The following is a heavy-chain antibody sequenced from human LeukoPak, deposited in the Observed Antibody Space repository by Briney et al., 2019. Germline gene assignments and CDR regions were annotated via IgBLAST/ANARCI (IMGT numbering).Heavy chain of an antibody. CDR1: GYTFTGYY. V-gene: IGHV1-2*04. CDR3: ARSGFGEDGAFDI. J-gene: IGHJ3*02. CDR2: INPNSGGT. Sequence: ASVKVSCKASGYTFTGYYMHWVRQAPGQGLEWMGWINPNSGGTNYAQKFQGWVTMTRDTSISTAYMELSRLRSDDTAVYYCARSGFGEDGAFDIWSQGTMVTVSS. D-gene: IGHD3-10*01.